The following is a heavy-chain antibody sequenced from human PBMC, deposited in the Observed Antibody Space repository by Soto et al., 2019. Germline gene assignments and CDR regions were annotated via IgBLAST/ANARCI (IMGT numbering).Heavy chain of an antibody. CDR3: ARLGSGWFNWFDP. Sequence: GASVKVSCKASGYTFTSYGISWVRQAPGQVLEWMGLISAYNGNTNYAQKLQGRVTITTDTSTSTAYMELRSLRSDDTAGYYCARLGSGWFNWFDPWGQGTLVTVSS. D-gene: IGHD6-19*01. CDR2: ISAYNGNT. J-gene: IGHJ5*02. CDR1: GYTFTSYG. V-gene: IGHV1-18*01.